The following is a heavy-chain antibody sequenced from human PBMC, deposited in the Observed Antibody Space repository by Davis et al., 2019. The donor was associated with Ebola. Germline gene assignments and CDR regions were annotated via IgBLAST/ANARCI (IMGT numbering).Heavy chain of an antibody. CDR2: ISAYNGNT. Sequence: ASVKVSCKASGGTFSSYAISWVRQAPGQGLVWMGWISAYNGNTNYAQKLQGRVTITRNTSISTAYMELSSLRSEDTAVYYCAREAIAVAGRSTGYYYYYMDVWGKGTTVTVSS. J-gene: IGHJ6*03. D-gene: IGHD6-19*01. CDR1: GGTFSSYA. CDR3: AREAIAVAGRSTGYYYYYMDV. V-gene: IGHV1-8*03.